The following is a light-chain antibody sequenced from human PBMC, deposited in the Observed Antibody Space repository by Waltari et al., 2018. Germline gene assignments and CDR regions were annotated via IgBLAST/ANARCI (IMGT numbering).Light chain of an antibody. V-gene: IGLV2-14*03. Sequence: QSALTQPASVSGSPGQALIISCPGTCNDVGNDNFVSWYQQHPGKAPKLMIYDVVERPSGVSGRFSGSKSGSTASLIISGLQAEDEADYYCTSYTTSNTYVFGTGTTVTVL. CDR3: TSYTTSNTYV. J-gene: IGLJ1*01. CDR1: CNDVGNDNF. CDR2: DVV.